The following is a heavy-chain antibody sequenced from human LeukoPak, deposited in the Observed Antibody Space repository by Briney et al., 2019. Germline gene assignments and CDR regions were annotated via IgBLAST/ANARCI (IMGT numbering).Heavy chain of an antibody. CDR3: AKGGGYSYGYVPH. V-gene: IGHV3-23*01. D-gene: IGHD5-18*01. CDR2: ISNSGGST. CDR1: GFTFSSFA. J-gene: IGHJ4*02. Sequence: GGPLRLSCVASGFTFSSFAMSWVRQAPGKGLEWVSAISNSGGSTYYADSVKGRFTISRDSSKNTLYLQMNSLRGDDTAVYYCAKGGGYSYGYVPHWGQGTLVTVSS.